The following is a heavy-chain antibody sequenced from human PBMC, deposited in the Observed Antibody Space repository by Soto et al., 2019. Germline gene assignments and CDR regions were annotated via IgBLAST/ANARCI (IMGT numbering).Heavy chain of an antibody. Sequence: SETLSLTCTASGDSIRGDYWSWIRQPPGKRLEWIAYISYSGTTNYNPSLKSRVTISLDTSNNQLSLKMTSVTAADTAVYYCAGSGGTHRHFDYWGQGTLVTVSS. CDR1: GDSIRGDY. D-gene: IGHD2-15*01. J-gene: IGHJ4*02. CDR3: AGSGGTHRHFDY. V-gene: IGHV4-59*01. CDR2: ISYSGTT.